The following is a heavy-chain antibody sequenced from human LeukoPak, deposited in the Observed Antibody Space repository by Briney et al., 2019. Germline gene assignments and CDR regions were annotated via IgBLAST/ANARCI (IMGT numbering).Heavy chain of an antibody. V-gene: IGHV3-9*01. CDR3: AKDISSSGYYSVFDY. J-gene: IGHJ4*02. D-gene: IGHD3-22*01. CDR1: GFTFDDYA. CDR2: ISWNSGSI. Sequence: GRSLRLSCAASGFTFDDYAMHWVRQAPGKGLEWVSGISWNSGSIGYADSVKGRFTISRDNAKNSLYLQVNSLRAEDTALYYCAKDISSSGYYSVFDYWGQGTLVTVSS.